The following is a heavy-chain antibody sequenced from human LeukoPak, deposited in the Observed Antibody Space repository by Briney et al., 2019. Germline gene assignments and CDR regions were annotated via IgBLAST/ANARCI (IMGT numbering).Heavy chain of an antibody. CDR2: INPNSGGT. D-gene: IGHD5-18*01. J-gene: IGHJ5*02. V-gene: IGHV1-2*02. CDR3: VRDEWGDTAMVLVDP. Sequence: VKVSCKASGGTFSSYAISWVRQAPGQGLEWMGWINPNSGGTNYAQKFQGRVTMTRDTSISTAYMELSRLRSDDTAVYYCVRDEWGDTAMVLVDPWGQGTLVTVSS. CDR1: GGTFSSYA.